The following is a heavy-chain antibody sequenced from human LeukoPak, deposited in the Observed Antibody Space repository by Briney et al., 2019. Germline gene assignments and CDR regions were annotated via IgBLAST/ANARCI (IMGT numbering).Heavy chain of an antibody. J-gene: IGHJ4*02. CDR1: GYTFTGYY. V-gene: IGHV1-2*02. D-gene: IGHD7-27*01. CDR3: ARDNRELTGDEGY. Sequence: GASVKVSCKASGYTFTGYYMHWVRQAPGQGLEWMGWINPNSGGTNYAQKFQGRVTMTRDTSISTAYMELSRLRSDDTAVYYCARDNRELTGDEGYWGQGTLATVSS. CDR2: INPNSGGT.